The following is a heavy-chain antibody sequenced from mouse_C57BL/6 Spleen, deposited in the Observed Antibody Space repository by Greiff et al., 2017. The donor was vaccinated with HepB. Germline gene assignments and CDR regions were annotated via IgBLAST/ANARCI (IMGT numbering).Heavy chain of an antibody. Sequence: QVQLQQSGAELVKPGASVKISCKASGYAFSSYWMNWVKQRPGKGLEWIGQIYPGDGDTNYNGKFKGKATLTADKSSSTAYMQLSSLTSEDSAVYFCARSFDGSSFDYWGQGTTLTVSS. D-gene: IGHD1-1*01. V-gene: IGHV1-80*01. CDR1: GYAFSSYW. CDR3: ARSFDGSSFDY. J-gene: IGHJ2*01. CDR2: IYPGDGDT.